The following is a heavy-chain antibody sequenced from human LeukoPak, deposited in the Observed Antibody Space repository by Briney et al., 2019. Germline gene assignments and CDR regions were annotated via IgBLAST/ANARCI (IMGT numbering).Heavy chain of an antibody. CDR1: GFTFSSYS. V-gene: IGHV3-48*04. CDR3: ARGDYGDYAPGAFDI. D-gene: IGHD4-17*01. CDR2: ISSSGSTI. J-gene: IGHJ3*02. Sequence: GGSLRLSCAASGFTFSSYSMNWVRQAPGKGLEWVSSISSSGSTIYYADSVKGRFTISRDNAKNSLYLQMNSLRAEDTAVYYCARGDYGDYAPGAFDIWGQGTMVTVSS.